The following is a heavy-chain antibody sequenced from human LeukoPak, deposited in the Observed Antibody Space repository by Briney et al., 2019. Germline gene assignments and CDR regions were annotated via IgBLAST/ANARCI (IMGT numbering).Heavy chain of an antibody. V-gene: IGHV1-69*06. D-gene: IGHD3-22*01. CDR1: GGTFSSYA. Sequence: ALVKVSCKASGGTFSSYAISWVRQAPGQGLEWMGGIIPIFGTANYAQKFQGRVTITADKSTSTAYMELSSLRSEDTAVYYCASVNYYDSSGYSPYYMDVWGKGTTVTVSS. CDR2: IIPIFGTA. CDR3: ASVNYYDSSGYSPYYMDV. J-gene: IGHJ6*03.